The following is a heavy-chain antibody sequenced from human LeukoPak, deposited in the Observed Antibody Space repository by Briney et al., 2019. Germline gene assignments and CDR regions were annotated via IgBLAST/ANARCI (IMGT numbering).Heavy chain of an antibody. V-gene: IGHV4-39*07. J-gene: IGHJ4*02. CDR2: IYYSGST. D-gene: IGHD4-23*01. Sequence: SETLSLTCTVSGGSISSSSYYWGWIRQPPGKGLEWIGSIYYSGSTYYNPSLKSRVTISVDTSKNQFSLKLSSVTAADTAVYFCAGRSNSFFDSWGRGTLVTVSS. CDR3: AGRSNSFFDS. CDR1: GGSISSSSYY.